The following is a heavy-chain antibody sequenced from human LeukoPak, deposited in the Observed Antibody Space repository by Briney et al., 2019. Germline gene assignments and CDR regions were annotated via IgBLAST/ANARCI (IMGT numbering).Heavy chain of an antibody. CDR3: AKCFWSGLGYYYYYMDV. J-gene: IGHJ6*03. D-gene: IGHD3-3*01. V-gene: IGHV1-69*04. Sequence: RASVKVSCKASGGTFSSYAISWVRQAPGQGLEWMGRIIPILGIANYAQKFQGRVTITADKSTSTAYMELSSLRSEDTAVYYCAKCFWSGLGYYYYYMDVWGKGTTVTVSS. CDR1: GGTFSSYA. CDR2: IIPILGIA.